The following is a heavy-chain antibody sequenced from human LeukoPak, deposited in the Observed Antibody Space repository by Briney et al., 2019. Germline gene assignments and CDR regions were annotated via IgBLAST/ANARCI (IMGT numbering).Heavy chain of an antibody. D-gene: IGHD1-26*01. V-gene: IGHV3-74*01. J-gene: IGHJ4*02. CDR2: INTDGSSS. Sequence: PGGSLRLSCAASGFTFSSYWMHWVRHAPGKGLMWVSRINTDGSSSNYAGSVKGRFTISRDNAKNTLYLQMNSLRAEDTAVYYCARVYSYSDPMDHWGRGTLVTVSS. CDR1: GFTFSSYW. CDR3: ARVYSYSDPMDH.